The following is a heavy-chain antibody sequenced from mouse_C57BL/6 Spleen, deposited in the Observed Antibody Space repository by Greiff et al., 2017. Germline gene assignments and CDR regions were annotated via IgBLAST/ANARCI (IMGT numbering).Heavy chain of an antibody. CDR1: GFTFSSYG. J-gene: IGHJ2*01. D-gene: IGHD1-1*01. Sequence: EVMLVESGGDLVKPGGSLKLSCAASGFTFSSYGMSWVRQTPDKRLAWVATISSGGSYTYYPDSVNGRFTISRDNAKNTLYLQMSSLKSEDTAMYYCARRGTTVVADYYFDYWGQGTTLTGSS. V-gene: IGHV5-6*02. CDR2: ISSGGSYT. CDR3: ARRGTTVVADYYFDY.